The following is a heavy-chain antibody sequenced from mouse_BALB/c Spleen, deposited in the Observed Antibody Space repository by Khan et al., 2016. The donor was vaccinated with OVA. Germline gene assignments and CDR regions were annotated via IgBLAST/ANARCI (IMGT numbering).Heavy chain of an antibody. Sequence: EVKLEEPGRGLVQPGGSIKLSCVASGFTFSNSWMNWVRQSPETGLEWVAECRLKSHNYATHYAESVKGRFTISIDDSKSSVYLQMNNLRAEDTGIYYCTTGFAYWGQGTLVTVSA. CDR2: CRLKSHNYAT. CDR1: GFTFSNSW. J-gene: IGHJ3*01. CDR3: TTGFAY. V-gene: IGHV6-6*02.